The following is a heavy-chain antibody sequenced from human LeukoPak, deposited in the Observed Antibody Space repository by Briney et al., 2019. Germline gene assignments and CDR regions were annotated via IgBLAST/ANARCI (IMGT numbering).Heavy chain of an antibody. CDR1: GFTFSSYS. Sequence: GGSLRLSCAASGFTFSSYSMNWVRQAPGKGLEWVSYISSSSSTIYYADSVKGRFTISRDNAKNSLYLQMNSLRAEDTAVYYCARETPYGSGSYPFDYWGQGILVTVSS. CDR2: ISSSSSTI. V-gene: IGHV3-48*01. D-gene: IGHD3-10*01. CDR3: ARETPYGSGSYPFDY. J-gene: IGHJ4*02.